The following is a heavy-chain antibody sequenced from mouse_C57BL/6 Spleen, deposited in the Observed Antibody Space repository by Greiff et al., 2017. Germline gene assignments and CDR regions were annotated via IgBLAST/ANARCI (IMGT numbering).Heavy chain of an antibody. J-gene: IGHJ1*03. V-gene: IGHV5-17*01. CDR1: GFTFSDYG. CDR3: ARFYWDDLYFDV. CDR2: ISSGSSTI. Sequence: EVKLVESGGGLVKPGGSLKLSCAASGFTFSDYGMHWVRQAPEKGLEWVAYISSGSSTIYYADTVKGRFTISRDNAKNTLFLQMTSLRSEDTAMYYCARFYWDDLYFDVWGTGTTVTVSS. D-gene: IGHD4-1*01.